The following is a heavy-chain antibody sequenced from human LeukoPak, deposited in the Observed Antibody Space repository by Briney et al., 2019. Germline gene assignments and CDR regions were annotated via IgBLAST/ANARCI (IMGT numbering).Heavy chain of an antibody. CDR1: GGSISSYY. CDR3: ARGTAAGPYYYYYYYMDV. J-gene: IGHJ6*03. V-gene: IGHV4-4*07. CDR2: IYTSGTI. Sequence: PSETLSLTCTVSGGSISSYYWSWIRQPAGTALEWIGRIYTSGTITYNPSLKSRVTMSVDTSKNQFSLKLSSVTAADTAVYYCARGTAAGPYYYYYYYMDVWGKGTTVTISS. D-gene: IGHD6-13*01.